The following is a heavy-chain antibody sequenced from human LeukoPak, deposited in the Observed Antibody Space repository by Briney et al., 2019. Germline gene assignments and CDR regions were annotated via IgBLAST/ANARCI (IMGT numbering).Heavy chain of an antibody. CDR3: ARRWNYGRNDHIDV. CDR1: GGSFSNYY. D-gene: IGHD1-7*01. CDR2: INDSGRI. V-gene: IGHV4-34*01. J-gene: IGHJ6*04. Sequence: SETLSLTCAVYGGSFSNYYWSWLRQPPGKGLEWIGEINDSGRINYNPSLMSRVTISVDTSKNQFSLWLTSVTARDTAVYYCARRWNYGRNDHIDVWGKGATVSVSS.